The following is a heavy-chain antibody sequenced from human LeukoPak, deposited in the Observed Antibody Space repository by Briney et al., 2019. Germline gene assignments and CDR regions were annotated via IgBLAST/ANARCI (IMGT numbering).Heavy chain of an antibody. D-gene: IGHD2-2*01. Sequence: SETLSLTXTVSGGSISSYYWSWIWQPPGKGLEWTGYIYYSGSTNYNPSLKSRVTISVDTSKNQFSLKLSSVTAADTAVYYCASMGYCSSTSCNDYWGQGTLVTVSS. V-gene: IGHV4-59*01. CDR1: GGSISSYY. J-gene: IGHJ4*02. CDR2: IYYSGST. CDR3: ASMGYCSSTSCNDY.